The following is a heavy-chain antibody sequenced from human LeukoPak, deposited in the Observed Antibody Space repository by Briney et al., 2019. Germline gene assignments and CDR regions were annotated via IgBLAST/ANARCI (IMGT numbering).Heavy chain of an antibody. CDR3: ARGLDSSGWYFGY. CDR1: GGSLSGYY. CDR2: INHSGST. J-gene: IGHJ4*02. D-gene: IGHD6-19*01. V-gene: IGHV4-34*01. Sequence: SETLSLTCAVYGGSLSGYYWSWIRQPPGKGLEWIGEINHSGSTNYNPSLKSRVTISVDTSKNQFSLKLSSVTAADTAVYYCARGLDSSGWYFGYWGQGTLVTVSS.